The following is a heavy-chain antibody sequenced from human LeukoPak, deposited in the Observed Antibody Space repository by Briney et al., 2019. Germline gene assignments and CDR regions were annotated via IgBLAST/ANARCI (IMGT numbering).Heavy chain of an antibody. CDR1: GFTFSSYS. J-gene: IGHJ3*02. V-gene: IGHV3-21*01. Sequence: GGSLRPSCAASGFTFSSYSMSWVRQAPGKGLEWVSSISSSSSYIYYADSVKGRFTISRDNAKNSLYLQMNSLRAEDTAVYYCARVARDGYRKDDAFDIWGQGTMVTVSS. CDR3: ARVARDGYRKDDAFDI. CDR2: ISSSSSYI. D-gene: IGHD5-24*01.